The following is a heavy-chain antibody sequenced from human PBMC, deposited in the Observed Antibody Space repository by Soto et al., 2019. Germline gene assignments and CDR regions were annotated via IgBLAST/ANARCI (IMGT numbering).Heavy chain of an antibody. CDR2: INHSGST. J-gene: IGHJ4*02. Sequence: SETLSLTCTVSGGSVSSGSYYWSWIRQPPGKGLEWIGYINHSGSTNYNPSLKSRVTISVDTSKNQFSLKLSSVTAADTAVYYCARGTKKYYYDSSGYYSWGQGTLVTVSS. D-gene: IGHD3-22*01. V-gene: IGHV4-61*01. CDR1: GGSVSSGSYY. CDR3: ARGTKKYYYDSSGYYS.